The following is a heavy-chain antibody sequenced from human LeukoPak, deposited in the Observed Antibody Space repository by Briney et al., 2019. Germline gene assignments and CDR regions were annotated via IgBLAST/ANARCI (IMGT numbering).Heavy chain of an antibody. CDR3: ARASSGWAEDYFDY. CDR1: GYTFTGYY. V-gene: IGHV1-2*02. CDR2: INPNSGGT. D-gene: IGHD6-19*01. J-gene: IGHJ4*02. Sequence: GASVKVSCKASGYTFTGYYMHWVRQAPGQGLEWMGWINPNSGGTNYAQKFQGRVTMTRDTSISTAYMELGRLRSDDTAVYYCARASSGWAEDYFDYWGQGTLVTVSS.